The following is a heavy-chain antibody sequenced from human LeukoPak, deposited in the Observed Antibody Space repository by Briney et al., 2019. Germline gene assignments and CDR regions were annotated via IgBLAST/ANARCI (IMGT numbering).Heavy chain of an antibody. CDR2: IYSSGST. J-gene: IGHJ4*02. V-gene: IGHV4-61*05. Sequence: SETLSLTCTVSGGSISSSSYYWGWIRQPPGKGLEWIGYIYSSGSTKYNPSLKSPITISVDTSKNQLSLKLSSVTAADTAVYYCARGEDGTGDYRPTYFDSWGQGTLVTVSS. CDR3: ARGEDGTGDYRPTYFDS. CDR1: GGSISSSSYY. D-gene: IGHD4-17*01.